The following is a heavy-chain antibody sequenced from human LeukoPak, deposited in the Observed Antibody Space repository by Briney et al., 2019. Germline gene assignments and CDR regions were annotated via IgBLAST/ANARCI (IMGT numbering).Heavy chain of an antibody. Sequence: SETLSLTCTVSGGSISNYYWTWIRQPPGKGLEWLGYIYYSGSTTYNPSLKSRVTILVDMSKNQFSLKLSSVTAADTAVYYCARVQSCSGVNCYYFDYWGQGTLVTVSS. D-gene: IGHD2-15*01. CDR2: IYYSGST. CDR1: GGSISNYY. J-gene: IGHJ4*02. CDR3: ARVQSCSGVNCYYFDY. V-gene: IGHV4-59*01.